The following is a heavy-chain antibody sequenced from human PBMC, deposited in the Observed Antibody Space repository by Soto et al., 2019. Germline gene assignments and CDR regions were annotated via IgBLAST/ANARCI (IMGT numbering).Heavy chain of an antibody. CDR1: GGSISSGGYS. Sequence: SETLSLTCAVSGGSISSGGYSWSWIRQPPGKGLEWIGYIYHSGSTYYNPSLKSRVTISVDRSKNQFSLKLSSVTAADTAVYYCARFDTAMVTLDYWGQGTLVTVSS. J-gene: IGHJ4*02. D-gene: IGHD5-18*01. V-gene: IGHV4-30-2*01. CDR2: IYHSGST. CDR3: ARFDTAMVTLDY.